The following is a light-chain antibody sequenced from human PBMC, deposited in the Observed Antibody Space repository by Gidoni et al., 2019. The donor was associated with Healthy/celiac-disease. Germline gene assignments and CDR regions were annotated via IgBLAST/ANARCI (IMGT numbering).Light chain of an antibody. Sequence: EIQITQSPSTLSASVVDRVTITCRASHSISSWFALYQQKPGQTPNLLIYNASSLESGVPSRFSGSASGTEFTLTISSLQPDDFATYYCQRYNTLGTFGQGTKLEIK. CDR1: HSISSW. J-gene: IGKJ2*01. CDR2: NAS. V-gene: IGKV1-5*03. CDR3: QRYNTLGT.